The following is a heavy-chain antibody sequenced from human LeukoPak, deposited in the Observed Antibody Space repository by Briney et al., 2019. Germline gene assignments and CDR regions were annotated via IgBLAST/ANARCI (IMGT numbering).Heavy chain of an antibody. CDR2: IYYSGNT. D-gene: IGHD5-24*01. Sequence: SETLSLTCTVSGGSISNSNYYWGWVRQPPGKGLEWIGTIYYSGNTYYTPSLKSRVTISVDTSKNQFSLRLSSVTAADTAVYFCMRHEEEDGYNAKPFDFWGQGTLVTVS. CDR3: MRHEEEDGYNAKPFDF. J-gene: IGHJ4*02. V-gene: IGHV4-39*01. CDR1: GGSISNSNYY.